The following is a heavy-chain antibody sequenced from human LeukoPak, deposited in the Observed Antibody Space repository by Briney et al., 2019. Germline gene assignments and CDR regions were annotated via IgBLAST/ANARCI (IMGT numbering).Heavy chain of an antibody. CDR2: IYSDGST. CDR1: GLTVSSYY. CDR3: ARGSSGYDRDAFDI. J-gene: IGHJ3*02. Sequence: GRSLRLSCAASGLTVSSYYMNWVRQAPGKGLEWVSVIYSDGSTYYADSVKGRFTISRDNSKNTLYLQMNSLRAEDTAVYYCARGSSGYDRDAFDIWGQGTMVTVSS. V-gene: IGHV3-53*01. D-gene: IGHD5-12*01.